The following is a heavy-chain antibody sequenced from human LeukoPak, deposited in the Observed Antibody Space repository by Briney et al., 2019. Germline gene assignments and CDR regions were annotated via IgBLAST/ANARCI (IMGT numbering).Heavy chain of an antibody. V-gene: IGHV3-23*01. CDR1: GFTFGNYA. Sequence: PGGSLRLSCTASGFTFGNYAMSWVRQAPGMGLEWVSALSGSGSSTFYADSVKGRLTISRDNSKNTLYLQTRSLIFEDTAVYYCANVIIAAVGYEYFQYWGQGTLVSVSS. D-gene: IGHD6-13*01. CDR2: LSGSGSST. J-gene: IGHJ1*01. CDR3: ANVIIAAVGYEYFQY.